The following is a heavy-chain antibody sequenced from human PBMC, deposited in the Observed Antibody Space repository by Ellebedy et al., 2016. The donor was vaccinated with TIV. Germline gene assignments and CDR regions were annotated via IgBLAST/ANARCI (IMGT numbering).Heavy chain of an antibody. D-gene: IGHD6-13*01. Sequence: GESLKISXAASGFTFSNYAMTWVRQAPGKGLEWVSVIYSGGSTYYADSVKGRFTISRNNSKNTLYLQMNSLRAEDTAVYYCASPIAAAGHRVGAFDIWGQGTMVTVSS. CDR1: GFTFSNYA. CDR2: IYSGGST. V-gene: IGHV3-53*01. CDR3: ASPIAAAGHRVGAFDI. J-gene: IGHJ3*02.